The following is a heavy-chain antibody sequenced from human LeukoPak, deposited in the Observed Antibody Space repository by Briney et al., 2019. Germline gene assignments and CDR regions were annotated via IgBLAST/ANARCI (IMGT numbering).Heavy chain of an antibody. J-gene: IGHJ3*02. CDR1: GFTFSSYG. V-gene: IGHV3-30*18. D-gene: IGHD1-1*01. CDR3: AKDLGYLRAFDI. CDR2: ISYDGSNK. Sequence: GGSLRLSCAASGFTFSSYGMHWVRQAPGKGLEWVAVISYDGSNKYYADSVKGRFTISRDNSKNTLYLQMNSLRAEDTAVYYCAKDLGYLRAFDIWGQGTMVTVSS.